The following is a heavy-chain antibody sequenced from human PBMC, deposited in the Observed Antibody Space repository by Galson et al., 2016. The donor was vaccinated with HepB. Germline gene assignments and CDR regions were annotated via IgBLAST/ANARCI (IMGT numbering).Heavy chain of an antibody. Sequence: SLRLSCAASGLTFSDHYMDWVRQAPGKGLEWVGRIRDKAKNYTTEYAASVEGRFSISTDEAKNSLYLQINSLETEDTAVYYCAKPTISDAFHIWGQGTMVTVSS. J-gene: IGHJ3*02. CDR1: GLTFSDHY. CDR3: AKPTISDAFHI. D-gene: IGHD3-3*01. V-gene: IGHV3-72*01. CDR2: IRDKAKNYTT.